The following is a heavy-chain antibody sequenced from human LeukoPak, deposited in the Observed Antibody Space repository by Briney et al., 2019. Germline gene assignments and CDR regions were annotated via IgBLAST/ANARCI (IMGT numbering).Heavy chain of an antibody. D-gene: IGHD5-18*01. J-gene: IGHJ4*02. Sequence: GGSLRLSCAASRFTFSSYAMHWVRQAPGKGLEWVAVISYDGSNKYYADSVKGRFTISRDNSKNTLYLQMNSLRAEDTAVYFCARDPYRGYSYGDFDYWGQGTLATVSS. CDR1: RFTFSSYA. CDR2: ISYDGSNK. V-gene: IGHV3-30*04. CDR3: ARDPYRGYSYGDFDY.